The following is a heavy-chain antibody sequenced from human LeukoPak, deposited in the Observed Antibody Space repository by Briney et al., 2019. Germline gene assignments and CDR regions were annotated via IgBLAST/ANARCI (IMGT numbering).Heavy chain of an antibody. Sequence: ASVKVSCKASGGTFSSYAISWVRQAPRQGLEWMGGIIPIFGTANYAQKFQGRVTITTDESTSTAYMELSSLRSEDTAVYYCARGRDGYQETEGAFDIWGQGTMVTVSS. CDR3: ARGRDGYQETEGAFDI. CDR1: GGTFSSYA. J-gene: IGHJ3*02. D-gene: IGHD5-24*01. CDR2: IIPIFGTA. V-gene: IGHV1-69*05.